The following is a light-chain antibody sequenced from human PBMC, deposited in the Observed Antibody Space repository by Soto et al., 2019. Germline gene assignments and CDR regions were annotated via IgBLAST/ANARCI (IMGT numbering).Light chain of an antibody. Sequence: EIILTQSPGTLSLFPGERATLSCRASQGVNSNYLAWYQQRPGQAPRLLFYGASNRASGIPDRFNSSGSGTDFTLTITRLEPEDFAVYYCQHQQYGVSALYTFGQGTKLEIK. V-gene: IGKV3-20*01. CDR1: QGVNSNY. CDR3: QHQQYGVSALYT. CDR2: GAS. J-gene: IGKJ2*01.